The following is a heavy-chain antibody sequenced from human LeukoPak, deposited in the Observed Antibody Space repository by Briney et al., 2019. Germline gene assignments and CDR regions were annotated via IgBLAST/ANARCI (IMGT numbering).Heavy chain of an antibody. V-gene: IGHV4-34*01. Sequence: ETLSLTCAVYGGSFSGYYWSWIRQPPGKGLEWIGEINHSGSTNYNPSLKSRVTISVDTSKNQFSLKLSSVTAADTAVYYCARGLVGDYWGQGTLVTVSS. D-gene: IGHD3-10*01. CDR3: ARGLVGDY. CDR2: INHSGST. CDR1: GGSFSGYY. J-gene: IGHJ4*02.